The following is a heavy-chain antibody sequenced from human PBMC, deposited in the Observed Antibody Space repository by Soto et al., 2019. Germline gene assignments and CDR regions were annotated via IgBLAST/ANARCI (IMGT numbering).Heavy chain of an antibody. V-gene: IGHV1-2*04. CDR3: ARGTPIVGAKDAFDI. Sequence: ASVKVSCKASGYTFTGYYMHWVRQAPGQGLEWMGWINPNSGGTNYAQKFQGWVTMTRDTSISTAYMELSRLRSDDTAVYYCARGTPIVGAKDAFDIWGQGTMVTVSS. CDR1: GYTFTGYY. D-gene: IGHD1-26*01. J-gene: IGHJ3*02. CDR2: INPNSGGT.